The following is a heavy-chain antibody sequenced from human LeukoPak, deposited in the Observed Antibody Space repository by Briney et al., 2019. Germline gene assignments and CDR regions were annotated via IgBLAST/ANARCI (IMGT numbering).Heavy chain of an antibody. CDR2: ISYDGSNK. Sequence: GRSLRLSCAASGFTFSSYGMHWVRQAPGKGLEWVAVISYDGSNKYYADSVKGRFTISRDNSKNTLYLQMNSLRAEDTAVYYCAKGDIVVVVAAKGGMDVWGQGTTVTVSS. CDR1: GFTFSSYG. D-gene: IGHD2-15*01. J-gene: IGHJ6*02. CDR3: AKGDIVVVVAAKGGMDV. V-gene: IGHV3-30*18.